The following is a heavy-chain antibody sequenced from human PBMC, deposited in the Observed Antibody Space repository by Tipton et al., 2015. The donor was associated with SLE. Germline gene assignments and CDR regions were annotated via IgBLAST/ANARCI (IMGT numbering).Heavy chain of an antibody. Sequence: LRLSCTVSGDSITRGNYYWTWIRQPAGKTLEWIGRAYTSDSTNYSPSLKSRVTISVDASKNQFSLKMTSVTAADTAVYYCAREQWGYYYMDVWGKGTTVTVSS. CDR1: GDSITRGNYY. V-gene: IGHV4-61*02. D-gene: IGHD7-27*01. J-gene: IGHJ6*03. CDR2: AYTSDST. CDR3: AREQWGYYYMDV.